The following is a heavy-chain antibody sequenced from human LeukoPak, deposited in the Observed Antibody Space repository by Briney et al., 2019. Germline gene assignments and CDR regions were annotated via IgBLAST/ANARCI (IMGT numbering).Heavy chain of an antibody. J-gene: IGHJ6*02. CDR3: ASLSSAIFGVVTHLPPEYYYYGMDV. CDR1: GYTFTGYY. D-gene: IGHD3-3*01. Sequence: ASVKVSCKASGYTFTGYYMHWVRQAPGQGLEWMGWINPNSGGTNYAQKFQGRVTMPRDTSISTAYMELSRLRSDDTAVYYCASLSSAIFGVVTHLPPEYYYYGMDVWGQGTTVTVSS. CDR2: INPNSGGT. V-gene: IGHV1-2*02.